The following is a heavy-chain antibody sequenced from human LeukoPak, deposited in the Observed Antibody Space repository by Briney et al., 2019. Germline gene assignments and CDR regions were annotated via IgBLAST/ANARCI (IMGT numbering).Heavy chain of an antibody. J-gene: IGHJ4*02. CDR3: AGHHPRNTVDF. CDR1: GGSMSSYY. Sequence: SETLSLTCTVSGGSMSSYYWSWIRQPPGKGLEWIAYISDIGSINYNPSLKSRVTISLDTSKNQFSLKLSSVTAADTAVYYCAGHHPRNTVDFWGQGTLVTVSS. V-gene: IGHV4-59*08. CDR2: ISDIGSI. D-gene: IGHD2/OR15-2a*01.